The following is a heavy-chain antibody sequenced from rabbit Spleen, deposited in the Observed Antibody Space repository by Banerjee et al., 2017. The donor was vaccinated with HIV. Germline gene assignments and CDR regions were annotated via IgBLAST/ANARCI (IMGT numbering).Heavy chain of an antibody. CDR1: GVSFSYSSY. V-gene: IGHV1S40*01. J-gene: IGHJ4*01. D-gene: IGHD4-1*01. Sequence: QSLEESGGDLVKPGASLTLTCTASGVSFSYSSYICWVRQAPGKGLEWIGYIYSGIEYTYYATWAKGRFTISKTSSTTVTLQMTSLTVADTATYFCARVSESSGWGEDLWGPGTLVTVS. CDR3: ARVSESSGWGEDL. CDR2: IYSGIEYT.